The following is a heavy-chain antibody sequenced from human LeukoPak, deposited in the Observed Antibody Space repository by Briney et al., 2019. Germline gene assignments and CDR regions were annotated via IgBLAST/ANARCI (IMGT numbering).Heavy chain of an antibody. CDR2: ISSSSSYI. CDR3: ARKGAVAGNDY. D-gene: IGHD6-19*01. Sequence: GGSLRLSCAASGFTFSSYAMSWVRQAPGKGLEWVSSISSSSSYIYYADSVKGRFTISRDNAKNSLYLQMNSLRAEDTAVYYCARKGAVAGNDYWGQGTLVTVSS. V-gene: IGHV3-21*01. J-gene: IGHJ4*02. CDR1: GFTFSSYA.